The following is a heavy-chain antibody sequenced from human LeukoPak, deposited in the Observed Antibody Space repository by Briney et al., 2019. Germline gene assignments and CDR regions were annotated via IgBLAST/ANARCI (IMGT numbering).Heavy chain of an antibody. V-gene: IGHV4-39*01. Sequence: SETLSLTCTVSGGSISSSSYYWGWIPQPPGEGLGRIGSIYYSGSTYYNPSLKSRITISVDTSKNQFALKLSSVTAADTAVYYCASKIRVWGQGTLVTVSS. CDR3: ASKIRV. CDR1: GGSISSSSYY. D-gene: IGHD3-3*02. J-gene: IGHJ4*02. CDR2: IYYSGST.